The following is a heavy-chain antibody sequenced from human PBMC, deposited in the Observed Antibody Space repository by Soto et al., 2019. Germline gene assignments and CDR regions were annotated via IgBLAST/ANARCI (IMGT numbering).Heavy chain of an antibody. J-gene: IGHJ4*02. CDR3: AAVRYVDFWSGFVPTDY. CDR2: ITADGTST. CDR1: GFIFSNYA. V-gene: IGHV3-64*02. Sequence: GGSLRLSCVASGFIFSNYAMYWVRQPPGKGLEHVSAITADGTSTYYVDSVKDRFTISRDNSRNALYLQVGSLRGEDMAVYYCAAVRYVDFWSGFVPTDYWGQGTLVTVSS. D-gene: IGHD3-3*01.